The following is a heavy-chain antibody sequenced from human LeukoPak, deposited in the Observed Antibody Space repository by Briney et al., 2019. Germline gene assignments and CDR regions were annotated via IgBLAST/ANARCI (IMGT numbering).Heavy chain of an antibody. D-gene: IGHD6-19*01. CDR1: GFTFSSYG. CDR2: IWYDGSNK. CDR3: AKVKWVAGGAFDI. Sequence: TGGSLRLSCAASGFTFSSYGMHWVRQAPGKGLEWVAVIWYDGSNKYYADSVKGRFTISRDNSKNTLYLQMNSLRAEDTAVYYCAKVKWVAGGAFDIWGQGTMVTVSS. V-gene: IGHV3-33*06. J-gene: IGHJ3*02.